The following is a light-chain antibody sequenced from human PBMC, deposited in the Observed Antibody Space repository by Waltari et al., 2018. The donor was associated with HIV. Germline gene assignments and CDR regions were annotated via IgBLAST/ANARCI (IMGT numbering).Light chain of an antibody. CDR2: SNN. CDR1: SPNIGSHV. CDR3: AAWDDSLNGWV. J-gene: IGLJ3*02. Sequence: QSVLTQPPSASGTPGQRVTISCSGSSPNIGSHVETWYPQLPGTAPKLLTYSNNQRPSGVPDRFSGSKSGTSASLAISGLQSEDEADYYCAAWDDSLNGWVFGGGTKLTVL. V-gene: IGLV1-44*01.